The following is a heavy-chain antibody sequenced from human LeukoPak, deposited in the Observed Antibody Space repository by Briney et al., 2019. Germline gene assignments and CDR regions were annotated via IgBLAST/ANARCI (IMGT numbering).Heavy chain of an antibody. CDR2: ISHDGKKK. J-gene: IGHJ6*02. Sequence: GGSLRLSCAASGFTFGSYGMHWVRQDPGKGLEWVAVISHDGKKKFYVDFVKSRFTISRDNSENTLYLQMNSLRTEDTAMYYCVKDTAMEPYDYYYYGMNVWGQGITITVSS. V-gene: IGHV3-30*18. D-gene: IGHD5-18*01. CDR3: VKDTAMEPYDYYYYGMNV. CDR1: GFTFGSYG.